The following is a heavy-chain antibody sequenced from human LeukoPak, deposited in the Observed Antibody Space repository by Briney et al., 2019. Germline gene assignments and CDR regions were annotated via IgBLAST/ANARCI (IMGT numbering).Heavy chain of an antibody. CDR1: GYTFTSYG. D-gene: IGHD3-22*01. CDR3: ARGRLSYYDSSGDYYYYYGMDV. J-gene: IGHJ6*02. Sequence: WASVKVSCKASGYTFTSYGISWVRQAPGQGLEWMGWISAYNGNTYYAQKLQGRVTMTTDTSTSTAYMELRSLRSDDTAVYYCARGRLSYYDSSGDYYYYYGMDVWGQGTTVTVSS. CDR2: ISAYNGNT. V-gene: IGHV1-18*01.